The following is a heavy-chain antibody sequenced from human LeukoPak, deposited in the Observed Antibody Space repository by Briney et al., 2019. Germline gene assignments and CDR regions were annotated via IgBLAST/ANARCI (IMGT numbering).Heavy chain of an antibody. D-gene: IGHD3-9*01. CDR3: ARAGITIFAFDP. V-gene: IGHV3-21*01. CDR1: GLSLNNYA. Sequence: GGSLRLSCTASGLSLNNYAMSWVRQVPGKGLEWVSSISSSSSYIYYADSVKGRFTISRDNAKNSLYLQMNSLRAEDTAVYYCARAGITIFAFDPWGQGTLVTVSS. CDR2: ISSSSSYI. J-gene: IGHJ5*02.